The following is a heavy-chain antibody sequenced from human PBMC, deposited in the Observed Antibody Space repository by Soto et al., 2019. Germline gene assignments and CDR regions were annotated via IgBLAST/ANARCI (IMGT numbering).Heavy chain of an antibody. J-gene: IGHJ5*02. CDR1: GFSLSNARMG. D-gene: IGHD4-17*01. CDR3: ARMRYGDSTDGYRWFDP. CDR2: IFSNDEK. V-gene: IGHV2-26*01. Sequence: QVTLKESGPVLVKPTETLTLTCTVSGFSLSNARMGVSWIRQPPGKALEWLAHIFSNDEKSYSTSLKSRPTISKDTSKSHVVLTMTNMDPVDTATYYCARMRYGDSTDGYRWFDPWGQGTLVTVSS.